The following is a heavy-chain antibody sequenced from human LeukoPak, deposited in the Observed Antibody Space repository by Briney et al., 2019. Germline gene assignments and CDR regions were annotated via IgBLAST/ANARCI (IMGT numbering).Heavy chain of an antibody. V-gene: IGHV4-59*01. Sequence: SETLSLTCTVSCGSISSYYWSWIRQPPGKGLEWIRYIYYSGSTNCNPSVKSRVAMSVDTSKKQFSLKLSSLTAADTAVYYCARLTPYSGSPLGDYWGQGTLVTVSS. CDR2: IYYSGST. J-gene: IGHJ4*02. CDR3: ARLTPYSGSPLGDY. D-gene: IGHD1-26*01. CDR1: CGSISSYY.